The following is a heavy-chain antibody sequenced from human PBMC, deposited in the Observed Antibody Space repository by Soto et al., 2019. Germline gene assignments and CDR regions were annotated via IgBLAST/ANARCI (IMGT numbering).Heavy chain of an antibody. Sequence: SVKVSCKVSGSRFSNYVISWVRQAPGHGLEWLGRIIPIFNSTKYAQSFQGRVTITADKSTSTASLELSSLRSDDTAVYYCAREGRGKKAGYNGLVRLGYLGQ. CDR3: AREGRGKKAGYNGLVRLGY. V-gene: IGHV1-69*06. J-gene: IGHJ4*01. CDR1: GSRFSNYV. D-gene: IGHD2-2*02. CDR2: IIPIFNST.